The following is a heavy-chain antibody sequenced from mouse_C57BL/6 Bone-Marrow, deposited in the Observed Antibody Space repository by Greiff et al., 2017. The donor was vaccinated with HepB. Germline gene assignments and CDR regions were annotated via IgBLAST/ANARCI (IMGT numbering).Heavy chain of an antibody. J-gene: IGHJ3*01. D-gene: IGHD1-1*01. Sequence: VQLQQPGAELVKPGASVKLSCKASGYTFTSYWMHWVKQRPGRGLEWIGRIDPNSGGTKYNEKFKSKATLTVDKPSSTAYMQLSSLTSEDSAVYYCARPPTPNYYGSSYEFAYWGQGTLVTVSA. CDR1: GYTFTSYW. CDR2: IDPNSGGT. V-gene: IGHV1-72*01. CDR3: ARPPTPNYYGSSYEFAY.